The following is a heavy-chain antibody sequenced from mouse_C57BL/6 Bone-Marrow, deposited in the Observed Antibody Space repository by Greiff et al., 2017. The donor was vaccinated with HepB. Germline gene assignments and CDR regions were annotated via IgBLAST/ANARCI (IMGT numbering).Heavy chain of an antibody. CDR2: IRNKANGYTT. Sequence: EVHLVESGGGLVQPGGSLSLSCAASGFTFTDYYMSWVRQPPGKALEWLGFIRNKANGYTTEYSASVKGRFTISRDNSQSILYLQMNALRAEDSATYYCARGLWSFAYWGQGTLVTVSA. CDR1: GFTFTDYY. D-gene: IGHD1-1*02. V-gene: IGHV7-3*01. CDR3: ARGLWSFAY. J-gene: IGHJ3*01.